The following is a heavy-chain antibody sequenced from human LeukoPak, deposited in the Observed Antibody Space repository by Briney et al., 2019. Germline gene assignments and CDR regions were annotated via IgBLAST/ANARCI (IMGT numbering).Heavy chain of an antibody. CDR1: GGSISSYY. Sequence: SETLSLTCTVSGGSISSYYWSWIRQPPGKGLEWIGEINHSGSTNYNPSLKSRVTISVDTSKNQFSLKLSSVTAADTAVYYCARGSHFSPYDYVWGSYRYHWFDYWGQGTLVTVSS. V-gene: IGHV4-34*01. CDR3: ARGSHFSPYDYVWGSYRYHWFDY. J-gene: IGHJ4*02. CDR2: INHSGST. D-gene: IGHD3-16*02.